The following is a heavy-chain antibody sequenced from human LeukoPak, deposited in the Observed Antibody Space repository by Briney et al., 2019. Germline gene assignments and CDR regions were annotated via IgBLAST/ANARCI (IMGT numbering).Heavy chain of an antibody. D-gene: IGHD2-2*02. CDR1: GFTFSSYG. Sequence: GGSLRLSCAASGFTFSSYGMHWVRQAPGKGLEWVAFIRYDGSNKYYADSVKGRFTISRDNSKNTLYLQMNSLRAEDTAMYYCASSRGYQLLYGEDFDYWGQGTLVTVSS. V-gene: IGHV3-30*02. J-gene: IGHJ4*02. CDR2: IRYDGSNK. CDR3: ASSRGYQLLYGEDFDY.